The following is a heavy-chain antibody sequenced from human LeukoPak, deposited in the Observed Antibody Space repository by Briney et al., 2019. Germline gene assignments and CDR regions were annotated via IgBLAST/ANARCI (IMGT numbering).Heavy chain of an antibody. Sequence: ASVKVSCKASGYTFTNYGITWMRQAPGQGLEWMGWINTYNGNTNYAQKLQGRVTITTDTSTSTAYMELRSLRSDDTAVFYCAREGDGYRYDYWGQGTLVTVSS. CDR3: AREGDGYRYDY. CDR1: GYTFTNYG. V-gene: IGHV1-18*01. J-gene: IGHJ4*02. D-gene: IGHD5-24*01. CDR2: INTYNGNT.